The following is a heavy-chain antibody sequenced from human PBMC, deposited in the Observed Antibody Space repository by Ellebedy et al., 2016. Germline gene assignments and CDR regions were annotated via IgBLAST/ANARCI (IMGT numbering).Heavy chain of an antibody. CDR3: ARDGTTVVHYFDY. CDR2: IWYDGSNK. D-gene: IGHD4-23*01. V-gene: IGHV3-33*08. Sequence: GESLKISCAASGFTFSSYSMNWVRQAPGKGLEWVAVIWYDGSNKYYADSVKGRFTISRDNSKNTLYLQMNSLRAEDTAVYYCARDGTTVVHYFDYWGQGTLVTVSS. CDR1: GFTFSSYS. J-gene: IGHJ4*02.